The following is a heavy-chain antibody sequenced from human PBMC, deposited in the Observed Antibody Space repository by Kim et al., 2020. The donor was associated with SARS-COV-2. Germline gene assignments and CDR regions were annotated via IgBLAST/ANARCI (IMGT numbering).Heavy chain of an antibody. CDR3: AKERLRAVGGAIQEKGY. Sequence: GGSLRLSCTASAITFSGYAMSWVRQAPGKGLEWISAISAGAAGIYYADSVKGRFTISRDNSKNTLSLQMDGLRTEDTAVYYCAKERLRAVGGAIQEKGY. J-gene: IGHJ4*03. CDR2: ISAGAAGI. D-gene: IGHD3-10*01. V-gene: IGHV3-23*01. CDR1: AITFSGYA.